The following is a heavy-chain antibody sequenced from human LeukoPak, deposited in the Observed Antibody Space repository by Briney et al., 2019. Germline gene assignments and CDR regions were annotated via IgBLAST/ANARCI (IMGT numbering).Heavy chain of an antibody. V-gene: IGHV3-21*01. CDR2: INSVSGYM. Sequence: GGSLRLSCGASGFYFSSYSMNWVRQSPGKGLEWVSSINSVSGYMYYADSVKGRFTISRDNAKNPLHLQMDSLRAEDTAVYFCARVEATTGRNYHYYYMDVWGKGTTVPVSS. D-gene: IGHD1-1*01. J-gene: IGHJ6*03. CDR1: GFYFSSYS. CDR3: ARVEATTGRNYHYYYMDV.